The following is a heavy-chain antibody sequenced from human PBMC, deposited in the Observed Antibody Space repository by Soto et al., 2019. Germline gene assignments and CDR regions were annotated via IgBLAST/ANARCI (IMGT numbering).Heavy chain of an antibody. CDR3: ARSKQQLDYYYYYGMDV. CDR1: GGTFSSYA. CDR2: IIPIFGTA. V-gene: IGHV1-69*06. J-gene: IGHJ6*02. Sequence: QVQLVQSGAEVKKPGSSVKVSCKASGGTFSSYAISWVRQAPGQGLEWMGGIIPIFGTANYAQKFQGRVTITADKSTSTAYMELSSLRSEDTAVYYCARSKQQLDYYYYYGMDVWGQGTTVTVSS. D-gene: IGHD6-13*01.